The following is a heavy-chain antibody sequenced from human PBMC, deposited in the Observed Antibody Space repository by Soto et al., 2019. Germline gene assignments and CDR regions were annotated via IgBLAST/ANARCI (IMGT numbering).Heavy chain of an antibody. CDR2: ISGSGGST. V-gene: IGHV3-23*01. D-gene: IGHD3-10*01. CDR1: GFTFSSYA. CDR3: AKDRGGMVRGVITEYFQH. Sequence: GGSLRLSCAASGFTFSSYAMSWVRQAPGKGLEWVSAISGSGGSTYYADSVKGRFTISRDNSKNTLYLQMNSLRAEDTAVYYCAKDRGGMVRGVITEYFQHWGQGTLVTVSS. J-gene: IGHJ1*01.